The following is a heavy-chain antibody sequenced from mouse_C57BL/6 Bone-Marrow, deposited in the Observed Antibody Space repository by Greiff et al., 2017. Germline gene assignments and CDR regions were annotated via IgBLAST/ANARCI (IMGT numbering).Heavy chain of an antibody. D-gene: IGHD4-1*01. Sequence: DVQLQESGGGLVKPGGSLKLSCAASGFTFSDYGMHWVRQAPEKGLEWVAYISSGSSTTYYADTVKGRITISRDNDKNTLFLQMTSLRSADTAMYYCAERWEGYAMDYWGQGTSVTVSS. CDR3: AERWEGYAMDY. J-gene: IGHJ4*01. V-gene: IGHV5-17*01. CDR2: ISSGSSTT. CDR1: GFTFSDYG.